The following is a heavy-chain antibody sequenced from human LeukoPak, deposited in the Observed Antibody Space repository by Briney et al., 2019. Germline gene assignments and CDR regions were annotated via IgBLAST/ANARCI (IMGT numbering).Heavy chain of an antibody. CDR3: ASDNMLRGFYGMDV. J-gene: IGHJ6*04. CDR2: ISAYNGNT. V-gene: IGHV1-18*04. CDR1: GYTFTSYG. D-gene: IGHD2-8*01. Sequence: ASVKVSCKASGYTFTSYGISWVRQAPGQGLEWMGWISAYNGNTNYAQKLQGRVTMTTDTSTSTVYMELRSLRSDDTAVYYCASDNMLRGFYGMDVWGKGTTVTVSS.